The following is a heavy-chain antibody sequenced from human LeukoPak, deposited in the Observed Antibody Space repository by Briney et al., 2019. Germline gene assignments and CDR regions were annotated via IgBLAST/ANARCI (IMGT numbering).Heavy chain of an antibody. CDR1: GGSIRSDY. V-gene: IGHV4-59*01. CDR3: ARLGRKTAVVPPDFDC. CDR2: IHYSGST. Sequence: AETLSLTCTVSGGSIRSDYWSWVRQPPGKGLEWIGYIHYSGSTNYNASLKSRLTLSVDMSKNQFSLKLTSVTAADTAVYYCARLGRKTAVVPPDFDCWGQGTLVTVAS. D-gene: IGHD4-23*01. J-gene: IGHJ4*02.